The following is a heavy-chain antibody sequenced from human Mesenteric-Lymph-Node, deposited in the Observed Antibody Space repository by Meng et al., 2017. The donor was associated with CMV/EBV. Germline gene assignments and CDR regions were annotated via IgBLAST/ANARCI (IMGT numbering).Heavy chain of an antibody. CDR2: IYYSGST. Sequence: LSCAASGFTFSDYYMNWIRQHPWKGLEWIGYIYYSGSTYYNPSLKSRVTISVDTSKNQFSLKLSSVTAADTAVYYCGYSYGYGLLDYWGQGTLVTVSS. V-gene: IGHV4-31*02. CDR1: GFTFSDYY. CDR3: GYSYGYGLLDY. J-gene: IGHJ4*02. D-gene: IGHD5-18*01.